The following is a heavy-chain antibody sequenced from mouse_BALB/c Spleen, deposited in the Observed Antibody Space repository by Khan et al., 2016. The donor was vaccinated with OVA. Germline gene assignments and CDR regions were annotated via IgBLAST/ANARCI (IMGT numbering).Heavy chain of an antibody. V-gene: IGHV5-6*01. CDR1: GFTFSSYG. CDR2: ISSGGHYT. D-gene: IGHD1-2*01. CDR3: AITSTTAKGDYYAMDY. J-gene: IGHJ4*01. Sequence: EVELVESGGDLVKPGGSLKLSCAASGFTFSSYGMSWVRQTPDKRLEWVATISSGGHYTYFPASVRGRFTISRDNAKNTLYLQMSSLKSEDTAMYYCAITSTTAKGDYYAMDYWGQGTSVTVSS.